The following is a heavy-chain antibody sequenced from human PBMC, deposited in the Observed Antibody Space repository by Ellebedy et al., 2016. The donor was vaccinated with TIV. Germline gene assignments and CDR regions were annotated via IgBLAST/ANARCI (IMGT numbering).Heavy chain of an antibody. CDR1: GFTFSSYS. D-gene: IGHD1-26*01. CDR3: ARDHVVGATPTDFYYYYGMDV. J-gene: IGHJ6*02. V-gene: IGHV3-21*01. CDR2: ISSSSSYI. Sequence: GESLKISCAASGFTFSSYSMNWVRQAPGKGLEWVSSISSSSSYIYHADSVKGRFTISRDNAKNSLYLQMNSLRAEDTAVYYCARDHVVGATPTDFYYYYGMDVWGQGTTVTVSS.